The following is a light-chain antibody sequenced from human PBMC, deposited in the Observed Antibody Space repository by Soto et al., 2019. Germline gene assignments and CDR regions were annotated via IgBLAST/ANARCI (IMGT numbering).Light chain of an antibody. CDR2: GAS. V-gene: IGKV3-15*01. Sequence: EIVLAQSPATLSLSPGERATLSFRASQSVSRYLAWYQQKPGQAPRLLIYGASSRATGIPVRFSGSGSGTEFTLTISSLQSEDFAVYYCQQYNNWPLTFGQGTRLEIK. J-gene: IGKJ5*01. CDR1: QSVSRY. CDR3: QQYNNWPLT.